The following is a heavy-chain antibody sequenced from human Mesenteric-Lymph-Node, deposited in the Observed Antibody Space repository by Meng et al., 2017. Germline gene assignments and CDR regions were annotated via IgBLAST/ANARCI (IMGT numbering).Heavy chain of an antibody. CDR1: GGSMSGYC. Sequence: SETLSLTCTVSGGSMSGYCWSWVRQPPGKGLEWIGYICDSGSTNYNPSLESRVTISVDASKNQFSLKMTSVTAADTAIYYCATTSYGEGYFYDMDVWGQGTTVTVS. V-gene: IGHV4-59*08. D-gene: IGHD4-17*01. CDR2: ICDSGST. CDR3: ATTSYGEGYFYDMDV. J-gene: IGHJ6*02.